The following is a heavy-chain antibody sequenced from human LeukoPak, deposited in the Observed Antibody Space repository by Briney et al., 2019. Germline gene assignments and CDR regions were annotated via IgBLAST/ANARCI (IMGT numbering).Heavy chain of an antibody. CDR2: MNPNSGNT. Sequence: ASVKVSCKASGYTFTSYDINWVRQATGQGLEWMGWMNPNSGNTGYAQKFQGRVTMTRNPSISTAYMELSSLRSEDTAVYYCARDGSGSYYISSAFDIWGQGTMVTVSS. CDR3: ARDGSGSYYISSAFDI. V-gene: IGHV1-8*01. J-gene: IGHJ3*02. CDR1: GYTFTSYD. D-gene: IGHD3-10*01.